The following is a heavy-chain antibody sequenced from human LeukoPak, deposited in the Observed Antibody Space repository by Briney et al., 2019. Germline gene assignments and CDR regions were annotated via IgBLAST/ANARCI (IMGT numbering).Heavy chain of an antibody. CDR3: AAAGLGVAHWIDS. Sequence: GGSLRLSCLVSGVSLSSYGMHWVRQAPGKGLEWLAWLPYDGSYNLTAASLKGRFAISKDISTNTLYLDMDSLTAEDTAVYYCAAAGLGVAHWIDSWGQGTLVTVSS. CDR1: GVSLSSYG. J-gene: IGHJ5*01. D-gene: IGHD2-15*01. CDR2: LPYDGSYN. V-gene: IGHV3-30*02.